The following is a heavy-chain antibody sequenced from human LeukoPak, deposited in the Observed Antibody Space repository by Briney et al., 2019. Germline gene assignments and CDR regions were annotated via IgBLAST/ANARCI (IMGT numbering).Heavy chain of an antibody. Sequence: GGSLRLSCAASGFTFSSYSMNWVRQAPGKGREWVSHISSTSRTIYYADSVKGRFTISRDNAKNSLYLQMNSLRAEDTAVYYCARKGAVAGTFDYWGQGTLVTVSS. J-gene: IGHJ4*02. CDR2: ISSTSRTI. CDR1: GFTFSSYS. CDR3: ARKGAVAGTFDY. D-gene: IGHD6-19*01. V-gene: IGHV3-48*01.